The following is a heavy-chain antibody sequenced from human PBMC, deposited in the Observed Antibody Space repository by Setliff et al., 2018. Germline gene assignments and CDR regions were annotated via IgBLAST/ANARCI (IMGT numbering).Heavy chain of an antibody. D-gene: IGHD2-8*01. V-gene: IGHV1-8*01. Sequence: ASVKVSCKASGYSFTSYDINWVRLAAGQGLEWMGWVSPIDDGKPGYAQKFQGRVTITWVTSISTAYMELRSLRSDDTAVYYCSRLVRYCTTTTCQSVPGAEVWGQGTLVTVSS. J-gene: IGHJ4*02. CDR1: GYSFTSYD. CDR3: SRLVRYCTTTTCQSVPGAEV. CDR2: VSPIDDGKP.